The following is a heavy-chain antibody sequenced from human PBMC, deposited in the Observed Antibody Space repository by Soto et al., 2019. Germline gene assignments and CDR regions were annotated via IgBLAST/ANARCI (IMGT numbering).Heavy chain of an antibody. Sequence: GGSLRLSCAASGFTFSSYRMSWVRQAPGKGLEWVANIKQDGSEKYYVDSVKGRFTISRDNAKNSLYLQMNSLRAEDTAVYYCARDRAGAFGSAYGMDVWGHGTTVPSSS. J-gene: IGHJ6*02. CDR2: IKQDGSEK. D-gene: IGHD3-10*01. CDR1: GFTFSSYR. V-gene: IGHV3-7*03. CDR3: ARDRAGAFGSAYGMDV.